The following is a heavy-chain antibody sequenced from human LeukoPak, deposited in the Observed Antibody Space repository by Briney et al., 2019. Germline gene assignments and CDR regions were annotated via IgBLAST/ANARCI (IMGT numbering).Heavy chain of an antibody. J-gene: IGHJ4*02. Sequence: GGSLRLSCAASGFTFSRYWMHWVRQVPGKGLVWVSRINRDGSIISYAESVRGRFTISRDNAKNTLYLQMNGLRAEDTAVYYYARNVLGEWELLHVWGQGTLVTVSS. CDR1: GFTFSRYW. D-gene: IGHD1-26*01. CDR2: INRDGSII. CDR3: ARNVLGEWELLHV. V-gene: IGHV3-74*01.